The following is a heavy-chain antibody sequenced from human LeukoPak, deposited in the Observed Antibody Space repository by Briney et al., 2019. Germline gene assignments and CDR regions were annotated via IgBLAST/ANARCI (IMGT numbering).Heavy chain of an antibody. V-gene: IGHV3-11*04. D-gene: IGHD4-17*01. Sequence: PGGSLRLSCAVTGFTFSDHYMSWIRQAPGKGLEWVSYINSAGSTIYYADSVKGRFTISRDNVKNTLYLLMNSLRADDTAVYYCARADDNGDYFDYWGQGTLVAVSS. CDR3: ARADDNGDYFDY. CDR2: INSAGSTI. CDR1: GFTFSDHY. J-gene: IGHJ4*02.